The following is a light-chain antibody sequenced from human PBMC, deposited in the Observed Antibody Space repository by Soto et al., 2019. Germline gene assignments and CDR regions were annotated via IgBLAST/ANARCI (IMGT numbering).Light chain of an antibody. J-gene: IGLJ1*01. CDR3: CSYAGTYSYV. Sequence: QSVLTQPRSVSGSPGQSVTISCTGTSSDVGAYNYVSWYQHHPGKAPKYMIYDVSKRPSGVPDRFSGSKSGNTASLTISGLQAEDEADYYCCSYAGTYSYVFGTGTKVTV. V-gene: IGLV2-11*01. CDR1: SSDVGAYNY. CDR2: DVS.